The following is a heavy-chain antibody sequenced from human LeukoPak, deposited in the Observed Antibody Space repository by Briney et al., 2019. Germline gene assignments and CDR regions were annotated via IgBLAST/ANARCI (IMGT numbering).Heavy chain of an antibody. CDR3: ARGYCSSTSCYFTSHYSYGMDV. CDR1: GGSISSSNW. J-gene: IGHJ6*04. V-gene: IGHV4-4*02. CDR2: IYHSGST. Sequence: SGTLSLTCAVSGGSISSSNWWSWVRQPPGKGLEWIGEIYHSGSTNYNPSLKSRVTISVDKSKNQFSLKLSSVTAADTAVYYCARGYCSSTSCYFTSHYSYGMDVWGKGTTVTVSS. D-gene: IGHD2-2*01.